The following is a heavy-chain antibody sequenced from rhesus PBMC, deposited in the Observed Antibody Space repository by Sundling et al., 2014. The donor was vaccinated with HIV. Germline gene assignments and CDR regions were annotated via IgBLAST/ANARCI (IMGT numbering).Heavy chain of an antibody. CDR2: INSGGGST. CDR3: AKGICSTYCPLDY. D-gene: IGHD2-15*01. CDR1: GFTFSTYG. J-gene: IGHJ4*01. V-gene: IGHV3S42*01. Sequence: EVQLVETGGGLVQPGGSLKLSCAASGFTFSTYGMSWVRQAPGKGLEWVSAINSGGGSTYYADSVKGRFTISRDNSKNTLSLQMNSLRAEDTAVYYCAKGICSTYCPLDYWGQGVLVTVSS.